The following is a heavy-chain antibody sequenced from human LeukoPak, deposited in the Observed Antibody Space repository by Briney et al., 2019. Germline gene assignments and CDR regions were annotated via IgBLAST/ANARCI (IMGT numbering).Heavy chain of an antibody. D-gene: IGHD5-12*01. CDR2: IKRKTVGGTT. Sequence: GGSLRLSCAASGFTFSNAWMAWVRQAPGKGLEWVGRIKRKTVGGTTDYAAPVKGRFTISRDDSKDTLYLQMNSLIIADTGVYYCTTCGYSGYDSNYWGQGVLVTVSS. CDR3: TTCGYSGYDSNY. CDR1: GFTFSNAW. J-gene: IGHJ4*02. V-gene: IGHV3-15*01.